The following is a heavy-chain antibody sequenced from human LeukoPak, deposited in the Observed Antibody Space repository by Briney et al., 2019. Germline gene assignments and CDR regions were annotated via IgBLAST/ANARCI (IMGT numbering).Heavy chain of an antibody. CDR2: IKQDGSET. CDR3: ARDFWGAYRVDYFDY. D-gene: IGHD3-3*01. CDR1: GFTFSTSG. J-gene: IGHJ4*02. V-gene: IGHV3-7*01. Sequence: GGSLRLSCAASGFTFSTSGMHWVRRAPGKGLEWVANIKQDGSETYYVDSVRGRFTISRDNAKKSLYLQMNSLRAEDTAVYYCARDFWGAYRVDYFDYWGQGTLVTVSS.